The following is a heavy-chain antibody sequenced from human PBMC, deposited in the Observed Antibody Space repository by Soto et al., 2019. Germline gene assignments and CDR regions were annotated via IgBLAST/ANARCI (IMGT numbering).Heavy chain of an antibody. CDR3: ARDSRDFWSGYTYYYGMDV. CDR2: IYYSGST. V-gene: IGHV4-59*01. Sequence: SETLSLTCTVSGGSISSYYWSWIRQPPGKGLEWIGYIYYSGSTNYNPSLKSRVTISVDTSKNQFSLKLSSVTAADTAVYYCARDSRDFWSGYTYYYGMDVWGQGTTGTAP. J-gene: IGHJ6*02. D-gene: IGHD3-3*01. CDR1: GGSISSYY.